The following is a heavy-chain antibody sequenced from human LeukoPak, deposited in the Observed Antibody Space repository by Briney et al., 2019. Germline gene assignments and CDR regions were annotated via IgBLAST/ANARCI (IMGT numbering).Heavy chain of an antibody. CDR3: ARDIAYRVLMVYATPPLGY. Sequence: ASVNVSCKASGYTFTGYYMHWVRQAPGQGLEWMGWINPNSGGTNYAQKFQGRVTMTRDTSISTAYMELSRLRSDDTAVYYCARDIAYRVLMVYATPPLGYWGQGTLVTVSS. CDR2: INPNSGGT. J-gene: IGHJ4*02. D-gene: IGHD2-8*01. V-gene: IGHV1-2*02. CDR1: GYTFTGYY.